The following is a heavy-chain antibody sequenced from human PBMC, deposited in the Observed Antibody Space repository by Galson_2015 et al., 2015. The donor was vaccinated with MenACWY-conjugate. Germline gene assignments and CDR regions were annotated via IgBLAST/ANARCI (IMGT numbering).Heavy chain of an antibody. CDR2: LNEEGGSEK. V-gene: IGHV3-7*01. J-gene: IGHJ5*02. Sequence: SPRLSCAASGFTVFRFWVSWGRPGPGEGREWGAKLNEEGGSEKYCVDSVKGRFSISRDNAKNTLYLQMNSLRGDDTAVYYCTRGNDGYGRFDPWGQGTLVTVSS. D-gene: IGHD5-24*01. CDR3: TRGNDGYGRFDP. CDR1: GFTVFRFW.